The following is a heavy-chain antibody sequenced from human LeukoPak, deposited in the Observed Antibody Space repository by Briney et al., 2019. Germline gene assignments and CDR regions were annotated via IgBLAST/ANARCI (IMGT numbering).Heavy chain of an antibody. CDR3: AKDDYYDSSGYWW. CDR1: GFTFSSYG. Sequence: GGSLRLSCAASGFTFSSYGMHWVRQAPGKGLEWVAVISYDGSEKYYVDSVKGRFTISRDNAKNSLYLQMNSLRAEDTAVYYCAKDDYYDSSGYWWWGQGTLVTVSS. CDR2: ISYDGSEK. V-gene: IGHV3-30*18. D-gene: IGHD3-22*01. J-gene: IGHJ4*02.